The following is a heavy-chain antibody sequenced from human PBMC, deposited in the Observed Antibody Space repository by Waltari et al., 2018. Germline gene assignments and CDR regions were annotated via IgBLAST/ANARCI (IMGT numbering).Heavy chain of an antibody. V-gene: IGHV4-39*01. CDR1: GGSISSSSYY. Sequence: QLQLQESGPGLVKPSETLSLTCTVSGGSISSSSYYWGWIRQPPGKGLEWIGSIYYSGSTYYNPSLKSRVTISVDTSKNQFSLKLSSVTAADTAVYYCARGGSGNYDTAVLDYWGQGTLVTVSS. CDR3: ARGGSGNYDTAVLDY. J-gene: IGHJ4*02. CDR2: IYYSGST. D-gene: IGHD1-26*01.